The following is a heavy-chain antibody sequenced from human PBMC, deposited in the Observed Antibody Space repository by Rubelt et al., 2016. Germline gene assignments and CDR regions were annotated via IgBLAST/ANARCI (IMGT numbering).Heavy chain of an antibody. V-gene: IGHV3-15*07. CDR2: IQRNTDGGTT. Sequence: EVQLVESGGGLVKPGGSLRLSCAASGFTFSNAWMHWVRQAPGKGLAWVGRIQRNTDGGTTDYAAPVKGRFTISRDDSKNTLYLQMNSLKTEDTAVYYCTTDTAMDNDFDYWGQGTLVTVSS. CDR1: GFTFSNAW. D-gene: IGHD5-18*01. CDR3: TTDTAMDNDFDY. J-gene: IGHJ4*02.